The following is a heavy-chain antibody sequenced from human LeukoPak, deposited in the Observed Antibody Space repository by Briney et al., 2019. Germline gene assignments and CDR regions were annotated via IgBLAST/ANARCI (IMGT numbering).Heavy chain of an antibody. Sequence: GGSLRLSCAASGFSFEDYVMSWVRQAPGMGLEWVSYINWNGGRTGYADSVKGRFTISRDNAKDSLYLQMNSLRAEDTAFYFCARTGTSVPDRFDPWGQGTLVTVSS. V-gene: IGHV3-20*04. J-gene: IGHJ5*02. D-gene: IGHD1-1*01. CDR2: INWNGGRT. CDR1: GFSFEDYV. CDR3: ARTGTSVPDRFDP.